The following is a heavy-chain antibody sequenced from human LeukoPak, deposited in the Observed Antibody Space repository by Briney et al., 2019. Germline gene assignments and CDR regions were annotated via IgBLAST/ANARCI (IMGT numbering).Heavy chain of an antibody. CDR2: MNPNSGNT. CDR1: GYTSTSYD. CDR3: ARGGIYCSGGSCYLGYMDV. D-gene: IGHD2-15*01. V-gene: IGHV1-8*03. J-gene: IGHJ6*03. Sequence: GASVKVSCKASGYTSTSYDINWVRQATGQGLEWMGWMNPNSGNTGYAQKFQGRVTITRNTSISTAYMELSSLRSEDTAVYYCARGGIYCSGGSCYLGYMDVWGKGTTVTISS.